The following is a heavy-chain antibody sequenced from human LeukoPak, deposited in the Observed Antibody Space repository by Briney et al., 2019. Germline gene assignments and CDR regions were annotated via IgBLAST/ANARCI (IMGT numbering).Heavy chain of an antibody. CDR1: GGSISSYY. J-gene: IGHJ6*02. V-gene: IGHV4-59*01. D-gene: IGHD6-19*01. CDR2: IYYSGST. Sequence: PSETLSLTCTVSGGSISSYYWSWIRQPPGKGLEWIGYIYYSGSTNYNPSLKSRVTISVDTSKNQFSLKLSSVTAADTAVYYCARARYSSGYYYYYGMDVWGQGTTVTVSS. CDR3: ARARYSSGYYYYYGMDV.